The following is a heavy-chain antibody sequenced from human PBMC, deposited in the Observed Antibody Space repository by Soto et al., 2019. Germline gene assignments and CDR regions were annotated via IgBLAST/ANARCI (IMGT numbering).Heavy chain of an antibody. J-gene: IGHJ5*02. V-gene: IGHV4-59*01. CDR3: ARDYFGYNWFDP. CDR1: GGSISSYY. Sequence: SETVSLTCTVSGGSISSYYWSWIRQPPGKGLEWIGYIYYSGSTNYNPSLKSRVTISVDTSKNQFSLKLSSVTAADTAVYYCARDYFGYNWFDPWGQGTLGTVSS. CDR2: IYYSGST. D-gene: IGHD3-10*01.